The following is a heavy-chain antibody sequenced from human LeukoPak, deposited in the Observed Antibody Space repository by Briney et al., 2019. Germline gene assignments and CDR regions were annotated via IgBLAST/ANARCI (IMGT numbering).Heavy chain of an antibody. Sequence: GGSLRLSCAASGFTFDDYAMHWVRQAPGKGLEWVSGISWNSGSIGYADSVKGRFTISRDNAKNSLYLQMNSLRAEDTALYYCAKTKRGLYLAAAGYFDYWGQGTLVTVSS. CDR1: GFTFDDYA. CDR3: AKTKRGLYLAAAGYFDY. V-gene: IGHV3-9*01. D-gene: IGHD6-13*01. J-gene: IGHJ4*02. CDR2: ISWNSGSI.